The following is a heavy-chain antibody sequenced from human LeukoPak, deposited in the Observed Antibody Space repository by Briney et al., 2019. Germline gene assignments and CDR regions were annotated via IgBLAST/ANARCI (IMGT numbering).Heavy chain of an antibody. CDR1: GFTFSSYA. V-gene: IGHV3-23*01. Sequence: GGSLRLSCAASGFTFSSYAMSWVRQAPGKGLEWVSAISGSGGSTYYADSVKGRFTISRDNSKNTLYLQMNSLRAEDTAVCYCAKAPRALGWFDSWGQGTLVTVSS. CDR3: AKAPRALGWFDS. CDR2: ISGSGGST. J-gene: IGHJ5*01.